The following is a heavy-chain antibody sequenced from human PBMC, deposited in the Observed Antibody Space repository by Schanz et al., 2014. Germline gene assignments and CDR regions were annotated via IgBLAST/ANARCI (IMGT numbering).Heavy chain of an antibody. CDR2: LNPDSGET. CDR3: ASDFWSGYSHYYYGLDV. CDR1: GYSFSDYF. Sequence: QVQLVQSGAEVKKPGASVKVSCKTSGYSFSDYFIHWVRQAPGQGLEWMGGLNPDSGETLYAQRFQGRVTLTRDTSIRTASMDLRSLLSDDAAVYYCASDFWSGYSHYYYGLDVWGQGTTVTVSS. V-gene: IGHV1-2*02. D-gene: IGHD3-3*01. J-gene: IGHJ6*02.